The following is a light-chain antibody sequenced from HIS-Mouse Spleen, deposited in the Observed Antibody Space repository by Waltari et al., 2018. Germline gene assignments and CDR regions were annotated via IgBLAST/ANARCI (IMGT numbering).Light chain of an antibody. CDR2: EVS. CDR1: SSDVGGYNY. V-gene: IGLV2-14*01. CDR3: SSYTSSSTYV. Sequence: QSALTQPASVSGSPGQSITISCTGTSSDVGGYNYVSWYQQQPGKAPKLMIYEVSNRPSGVSTRFSGSKSGNTASLTISGLQAEDEADYYCSSYTSSSTYVFGTGTKVTVL. J-gene: IGLJ1*01.